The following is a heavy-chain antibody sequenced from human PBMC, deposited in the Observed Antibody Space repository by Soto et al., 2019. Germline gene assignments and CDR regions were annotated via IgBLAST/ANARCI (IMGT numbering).Heavy chain of an antibody. J-gene: IGHJ4*02. CDR1: GYTFTSYD. Sequence: QVQLVQSGAEVKKPGASVKVSCKASGYTFTSYDINWVRQATGQGLEWMGWMNPNSGNTGYAQKFQGRVTMTRNTSRSTAYMELSSLRSEDTAVYYCARPRGGCTNGVCPAYYFDYWGQGTLVTVSS. V-gene: IGHV1-8*01. D-gene: IGHD2-8*01. CDR2: MNPNSGNT. CDR3: ARPRGGCTNGVCPAYYFDY.